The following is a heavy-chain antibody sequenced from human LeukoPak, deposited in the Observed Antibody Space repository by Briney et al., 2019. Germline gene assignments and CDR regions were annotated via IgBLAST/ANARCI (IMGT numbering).Heavy chain of an antibody. CDR3: ARDRGDYYDSSGYYDY. V-gene: IGHV1-46*01. J-gene: IGHJ4*02. CDR2: INPSGGST. Sequence: SVKVSCKASGYTFTGYYMHWVRQAPGQGLEWMGIINPSGGSTSYAQKFQGRVTMTRDTSTSTVYMELSSLRSEDTAVYYCARDRGDYYDSSGYYDYWGQGTLVTVSS. CDR1: GYTFTGYY. D-gene: IGHD3-22*01.